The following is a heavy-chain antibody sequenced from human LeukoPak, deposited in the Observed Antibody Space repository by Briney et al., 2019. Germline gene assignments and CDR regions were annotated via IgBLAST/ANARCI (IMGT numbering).Heavy chain of an antibody. J-gene: IGHJ1*01. CDR2: IKSDGST. D-gene: IGHD3-22*01. V-gene: IGHV3-74*01. CDR1: GFTFSSYW. Sequence: GGSLRLSCAASGFTFSSYWMHCVRQAPGKGLVWVSRIKSDGSTRYADSVKGRFTISRDNAKNTVSLQMTSLRAEDTGVYYCARAPSEIGGYYPEYFRHWGQGTLVIVSS. CDR3: ARAPSEIGGYYPEYFRH.